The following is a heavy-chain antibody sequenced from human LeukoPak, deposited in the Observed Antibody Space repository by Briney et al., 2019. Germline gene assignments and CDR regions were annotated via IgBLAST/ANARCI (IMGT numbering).Heavy chain of an antibody. CDR1: DYTFINYG. V-gene: IGHV1-18*01. Sequence: ASVTVSFKASDYTFINYGICWVRQAPGQGLEWMGWISTKKGDTKYAQKFQGRVTMTTDTSTSTAYMELRSLSSDDTAVYYCARDGVSGWFEYWGQGTLVTVSS. CDR2: ISTKKGDT. J-gene: IGHJ4*02. D-gene: IGHD6-19*01. CDR3: ARDGVSGWFEY.